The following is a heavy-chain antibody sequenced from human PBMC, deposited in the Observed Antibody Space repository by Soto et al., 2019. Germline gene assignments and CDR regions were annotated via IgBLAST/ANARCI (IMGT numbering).Heavy chain of an antibody. J-gene: IGHJ6*02. V-gene: IGHV3-48*01. Sequence: GGSLRLSCAASGFTFFSYSMNWVRQAPGKGLEWVSYISTGGGTIYYADSVKGRFTISRDNAKNSLYLQMNSLRAEDTAVYYCARDRNTLLGMDVWGQGTTVTVSS. CDR2: ISTGGGTI. CDR1: GFTFFSYS. CDR3: ARDRNTLLGMDV.